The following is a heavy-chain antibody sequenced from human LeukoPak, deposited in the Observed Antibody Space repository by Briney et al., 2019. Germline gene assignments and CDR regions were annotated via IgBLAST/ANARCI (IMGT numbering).Heavy chain of an antibody. Sequence: GGSLGLSCTASGFTFSAYAMMWVRQAPGKGPEWVSAIRGGGGSAFYADSVKGRFTISRDNSKYTLFLQMNSLRAEDTAVYYCARDPNGDYIGAFDMWGPGTMVTVSS. CDR3: ARDPNGDYIGAFDM. CDR2: IRGGGGSA. V-gene: IGHV3-23*01. D-gene: IGHD4-17*01. CDR1: GFTFSAYA. J-gene: IGHJ3*02.